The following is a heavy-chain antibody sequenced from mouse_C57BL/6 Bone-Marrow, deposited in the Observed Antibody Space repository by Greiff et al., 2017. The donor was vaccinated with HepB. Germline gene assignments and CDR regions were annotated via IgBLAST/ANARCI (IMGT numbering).Heavy chain of an antibody. CDR1: GFTFSDYY. Sequence: EVQLVESEGGLVQPGSSMKLSCTASGFTFSDYYMAWVRQVPEKGLEWVANINYDGSSTYYLDSLKSRFIISRDNAKNILYLQMSSLKSEDTATYYCARELGHFDYWGQGTTLTVSS. J-gene: IGHJ2*01. CDR2: INYDGSST. CDR3: ARELGHFDY. D-gene: IGHD4-1*01. V-gene: IGHV5-16*01.